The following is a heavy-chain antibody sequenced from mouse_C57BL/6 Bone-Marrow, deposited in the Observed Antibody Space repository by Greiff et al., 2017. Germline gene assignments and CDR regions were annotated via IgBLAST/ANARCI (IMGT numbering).Heavy chain of an antibody. CDR1: GFTFSSYG. J-gene: IGHJ4*01. CDR3: ARHNLYYAMDY. Sequence: EVQGVESGGDLVKPGGSLKLSCAASGFTFSSYGMSWVRQTPDKRLEWVATISSGGSYTYYPDSVKGRFTISRDNAKNTLYLQMSSLKSEDTAMYYCARHNLYYAMDYWGQGTSVTVSS. CDR2: ISSGGSYT. V-gene: IGHV5-6*01.